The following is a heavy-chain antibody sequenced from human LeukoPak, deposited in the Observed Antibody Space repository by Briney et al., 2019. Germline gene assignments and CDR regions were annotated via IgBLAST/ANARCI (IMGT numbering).Heavy chain of an antibody. V-gene: IGHV4-59*01. CDR2: IYYSGST. CDR3: ARDESNGAFDI. CDR1: GGSISSYY. Sequence: SETLSLTCTVSGGSISSYYWSWIRQPPGKGLEWIGYIYYSGSTNYNPSLKSRVTISVDTSQNHVSLKLSSVTAADTAVYYCARDESNGAFDIWGQGTMDTVSS. D-gene: IGHD2-8*01. J-gene: IGHJ3*02.